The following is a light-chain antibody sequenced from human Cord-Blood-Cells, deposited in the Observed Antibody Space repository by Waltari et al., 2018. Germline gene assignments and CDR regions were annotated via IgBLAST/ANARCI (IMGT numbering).Light chain of an antibody. CDR2: DVS. Sequence: QSALTQPASVSGSPGQSITISCTGTSSDVGSYNLVSWYQQHPGKAPKLMIYDVSKRPSGVSNRFSGSKSGNTASLTISGLQAEDEADYYCCSYAGSSTVFGTGTKVTVL. CDR1: SSDVGSYNL. J-gene: IGLJ1*01. CDR3: CSYAGSSTV. V-gene: IGLV2-23*02.